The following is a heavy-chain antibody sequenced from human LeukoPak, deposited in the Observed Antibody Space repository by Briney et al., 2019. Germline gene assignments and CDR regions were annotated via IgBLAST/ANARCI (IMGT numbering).Heavy chain of an antibody. CDR1: GGSFSGYY. Sequence: SETLSLTCAVYGGSFSGYYWSWIRQPPGKGLEWIGEINHSGSTNYNPSLKSRVTISVDTSKNQFSLKLSSVTAADTAVYYCARRGLRITMVRGGTAFDYWGQGTLVTVSS. CDR2: INHSGST. V-gene: IGHV4-34*01. CDR3: ARRGLRITMVRGGTAFDY. J-gene: IGHJ4*02. D-gene: IGHD3-10*01.